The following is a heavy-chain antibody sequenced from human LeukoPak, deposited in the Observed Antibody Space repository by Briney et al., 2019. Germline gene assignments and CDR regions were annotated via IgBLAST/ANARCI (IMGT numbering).Heavy chain of an antibody. V-gene: IGHV3-23*01. D-gene: IGHD3-22*01. CDR3: AKDLISYYYDSSGYYPTFDY. J-gene: IGHJ4*02. Sequence: GGSLRLSCAASGFAFSNYAMSWVRQAPGKGVEWVSGISGSGGSTYYADSVKGRFTISRDNSKNTLYLQMNSLRAEDTAVYYCAKDLISYYYDSSGYYPTFDYWGQGTLVTVSS. CDR2: ISGSGGST. CDR1: GFAFSNYA.